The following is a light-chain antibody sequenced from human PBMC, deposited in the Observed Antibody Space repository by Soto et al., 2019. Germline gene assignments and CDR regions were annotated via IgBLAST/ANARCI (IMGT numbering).Light chain of an antibody. V-gene: IGLV1-44*01. CDR1: NSNIGSNA. CDR2: NNN. Sequence: QSVLTQPPSASGTPGQRVTISCSGSNSNIGSNAVNWYQQLPGTAPRLLIYNNNQRPSGVPDRFSGSKSGTSASLAISGLQSEHEADYYCAAWYDSLSGPVFGTGTKLTVL. J-gene: IGLJ1*01. CDR3: AAWYDSLSGPV.